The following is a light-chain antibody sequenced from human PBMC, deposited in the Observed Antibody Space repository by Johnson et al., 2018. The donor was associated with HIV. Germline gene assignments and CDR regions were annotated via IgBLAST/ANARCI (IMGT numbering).Light chain of an antibody. CDR2: DND. Sequence: QPVLTQPPSVSAAPGQKVTISCSGSSSNIVNNYVSWYQQVPGTAPILLIYDNDKRPSGIPDRFSGSKSGTSATLAITGLQTGDEADYYCGTWDSTLSAGIVGTGTKVTV. CDR3: GTWDSTLSAGI. CDR1: SSNIVNNY. V-gene: IGLV1-51*01. J-gene: IGLJ1*01.